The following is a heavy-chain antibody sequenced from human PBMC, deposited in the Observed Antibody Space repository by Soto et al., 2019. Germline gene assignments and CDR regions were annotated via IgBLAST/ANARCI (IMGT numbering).Heavy chain of an antibody. CDR1: GDSISSSY. J-gene: IGHJ4*02. CDR2: IYYSGST. Sequence: SETLSLTCTVSGDSISSSYWTWIRQPPGKGLEWIGYIYYSGSTTYNPSLKSQVTISVDTSKNTLYLQMNSLRAEDTAVYYCAKVRSTTIFDVVSLFDYWGQGTLVTVSS. V-gene: IGHV4-59*12. CDR3: AKVRSTTIFDVVSLFDY. D-gene: IGHD3-3*01.